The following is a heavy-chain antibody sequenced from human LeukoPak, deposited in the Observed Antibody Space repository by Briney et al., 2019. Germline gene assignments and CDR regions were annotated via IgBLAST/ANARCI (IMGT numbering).Heavy chain of an antibody. CDR3: ARERKSSYDTLTGYYKSDAFDI. J-gene: IGHJ3*02. V-gene: IGHV1-18*01. D-gene: IGHD3-9*01. CDR2: ISAYNGNT. CDR1: GYSLIIYG. Sequence: GASVKVSCKAAGYSLIIYGISWVRQAPGQGLEWMGWISAYNGNTNYAQKLQGRVTVTTDTSTNTAYMELRSLRSDDTAVYYCARERKSSYDTLTGYYKSDAFDIWGQGTMVTVSS.